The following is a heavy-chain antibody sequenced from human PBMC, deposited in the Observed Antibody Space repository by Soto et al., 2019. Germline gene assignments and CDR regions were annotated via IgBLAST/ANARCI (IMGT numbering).Heavy chain of an antibody. CDR2: ISGYNGNT. J-gene: IGHJ6*02. CDR3: ARYLPLHSSSGRMGV. Sequence: QVQLVQSGAEVKKPGASVKVSCKASGYTFTRYGISWVRQAPGQGLEWMGWISGYNGNTNYAQKLQGRVTMTTDTSTSTAYMELRSLRSDDTAVYYCARYLPLHSSSGRMGVWGQGTTVTVSS. D-gene: IGHD6-6*01. V-gene: IGHV1-18*01. CDR1: GYTFTRYG.